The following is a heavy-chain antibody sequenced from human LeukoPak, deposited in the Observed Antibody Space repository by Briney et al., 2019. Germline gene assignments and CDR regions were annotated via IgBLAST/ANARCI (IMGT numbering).Heavy chain of an antibody. Sequence: GGSLSLSCAASGFTFSSYTMNGVRQAPGKGLEWVSSISSSSSHIYYTDSVKGRFTISRDNAKTSLNLQVNSLRAEDTAVYYCARGVRAVAGTVGVGYWGQGTLVTVSS. V-gene: IGHV3-21*01. D-gene: IGHD6-19*01. CDR1: GFTFSSYT. J-gene: IGHJ4*02. CDR3: ARGVRAVAGTVGVGY. CDR2: ISSSSSHI.